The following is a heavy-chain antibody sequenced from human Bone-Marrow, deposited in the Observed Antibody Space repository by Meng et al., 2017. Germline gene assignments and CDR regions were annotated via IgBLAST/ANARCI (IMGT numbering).Heavy chain of an antibody. V-gene: IGHV1-69*01. J-gene: IGHJ1*01. CDR3: ARDLESGSYYNFQH. Sequence: QGQLVQSGSEGKKPGSSVKVSCKASGGTFSSYAISWARQAPGQGLEWMGGIIPIFGTANYAQKFQGRVTITADESTSTAYMELSSLRSEDTAVYYCARDLESGSYYNFQHWGQGTLVTVSS. CDR2: IIPIFGTA. D-gene: IGHD1-26*01. CDR1: GGTFSSYA.